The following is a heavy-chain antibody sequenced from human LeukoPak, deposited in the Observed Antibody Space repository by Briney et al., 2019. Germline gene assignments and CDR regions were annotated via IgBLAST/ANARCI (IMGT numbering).Heavy chain of an antibody. CDR2: ISGSGGST. V-gene: IGHV3-23*01. CDR1: GFRISSYA. CDR3: ARVREYYYDSSGYPDY. D-gene: IGHD3-22*01. Sequence: PGGSLRLSCAASGFRISSYAMSWVRQAPEKGLEWVSVISGSGGSTYYADSVKGRFTISRDNSKNTLYLQMNSLRAEDTAVYYCARVREYYYDSSGYPDYWGQGTLVTVSS. J-gene: IGHJ4*02.